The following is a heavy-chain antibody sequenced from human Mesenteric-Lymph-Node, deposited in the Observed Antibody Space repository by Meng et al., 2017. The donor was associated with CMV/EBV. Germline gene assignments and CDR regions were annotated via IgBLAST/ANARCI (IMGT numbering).Heavy chain of an antibody. CDR1: YTFTSYY. CDR3: ARTRQQLDNYYYDMDV. Sequence: YTFTSYYMHWVRQAPGQGPEWMGIINPSGESTTYAQKFQGRITMTRNTSTSTVYMEVASLRPEDTAVYYCARTRQQLDNYYYDMDVWGQGTTVTVSS. J-gene: IGHJ6*02. V-gene: IGHV1-46*01. D-gene: IGHD6-13*01. CDR2: INPSGEST.